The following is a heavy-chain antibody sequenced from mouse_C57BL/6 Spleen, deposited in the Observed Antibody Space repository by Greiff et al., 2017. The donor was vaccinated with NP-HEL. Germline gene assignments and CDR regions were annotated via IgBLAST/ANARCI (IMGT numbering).Heavy chain of an antibody. V-gene: IGHV1-80*01. CDR2: IYPGDGDT. CDR1: GYAFSSYW. D-gene: IGHD2-3*01. CDR3: ARYGLLKGYYAMDY. Sequence: QVQLKESGAELVKPGASVKISCKASGYAFSSYWMNWVKQRPGKGLEWIGQIYPGDGDTNYNGKFKGKATLTADKSSSTAYMQLSSLTSEDSAVYFCARYGLLKGYYAMDYWGQGTSVTVSS. J-gene: IGHJ4*01.